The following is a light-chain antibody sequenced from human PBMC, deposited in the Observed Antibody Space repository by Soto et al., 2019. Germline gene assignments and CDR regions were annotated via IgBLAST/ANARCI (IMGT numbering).Light chain of an antibody. CDR2: EVS. V-gene: IGLV2-14*03. CDR3: TSFTSSSTWV. CDR1: SSDVGGYNY. J-gene: IGLJ3*02. Sequence: QSVLTQPASVSGSPGESFTISCTGTSSDVGGYNYVSGFQQHPGKAPKLKIYEVSNRPSGVSNRFSGSKSGYTASLTISELQAEDEADYYCTSFTSSSTWVFGGGTKLTVL.